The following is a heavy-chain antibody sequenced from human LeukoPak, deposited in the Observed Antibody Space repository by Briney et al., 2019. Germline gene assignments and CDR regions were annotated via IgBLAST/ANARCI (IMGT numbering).Heavy chain of an antibody. CDR1: GFAFSSYA. CDR3: AKGTSPYYYGMDV. CDR2: IRGSGGST. J-gene: IGHJ6*02. D-gene: IGHD1-7*01. V-gene: IGHV3-23*01. Sequence: GGSLRLSCATSGFAFSSYAMSWVRQAPGKGLEWVSAIRGSGGSTYYADSVKGRFTISRDNSKNTLYLQMNSLRAEDTAVYYCAKGTSPYYYGMDVWGQGTTVTVSS.